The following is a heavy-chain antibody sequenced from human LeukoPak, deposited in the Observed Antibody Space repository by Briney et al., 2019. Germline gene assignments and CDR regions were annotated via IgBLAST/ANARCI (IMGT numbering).Heavy chain of an antibody. J-gene: IGHJ4*02. V-gene: IGHV4-34*01. CDR3: ARHRGSSGGEADY. Sequence: SETLSLTCAVYGGSFSGYYWSWIRQPPGKGLEWIGEINHSGSTNYNPSLKSRVTISVDTSKNQFSLKLSSVTAADTAVYYCARHRGSSGGEADYWGQGTLVTVSS. D-gene: IGHD6-19*01. CDR1: GGSFSGYY. CDR2: INHSGST.